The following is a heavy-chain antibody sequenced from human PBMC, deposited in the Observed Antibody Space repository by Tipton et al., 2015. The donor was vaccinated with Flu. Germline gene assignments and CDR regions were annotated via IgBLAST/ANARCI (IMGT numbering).Heavy chain of an antibody. J-gene: IGHJ4*02. CDR2: IYYNGDI. V-gene: IGHV4-38-2*01. D-gene: IGHD2/OR15-2a*01. Sequence: LRLSCAVSGYSISRGYYWGWIRQPPGKWLELIGSIYYNGDIHFNPSLKSRVSISVDTSNTRFSLNMTSVTAADTAVYYCARAEIGDFDYWGQGTLVTVSS. CDR1: GYSISRGYY. CDR3: ARAEIGDFDY.